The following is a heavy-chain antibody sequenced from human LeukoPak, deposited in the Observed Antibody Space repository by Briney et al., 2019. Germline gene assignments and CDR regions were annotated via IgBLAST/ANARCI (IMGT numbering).Heavy chain of an antibody. Sequence: SETLSLTCTVSGGSISSYYWSWIRQPAGKGLEWIGRIYTSGSNNYNPSLKSRVTVSVDTSKNQFSLKLSSVTAADTAVYYCASGEVAGIDYWGQGTLVTVSS. CDR2: IYTSGSN. V-gene: IGHV4-4*07. CDR3: ASGEVAGIDY. CDR1: GGSISSYY. J-gene: IGHJ4*02. D-gene: IGHD6-19*01.